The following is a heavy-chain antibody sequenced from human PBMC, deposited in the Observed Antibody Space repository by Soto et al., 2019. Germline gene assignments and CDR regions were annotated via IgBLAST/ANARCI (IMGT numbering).Heavy chain of an antibody. V-gene: IGHV3-73*01. D-gene: IGHD5-18*01. CDR3: TARRDWTAVDPLEY. CDR2: IRNKGNNYAT. J-gene: IGHJ4*02. CDR1: GVTFSDSA. Sequence: PGGSLRLACAASGVTFSDSAMHWVRQASGKGLEWVGRIRNKGNNYATAYTASVKGRFTISRDDSKNTVYLQMNSLKIDDTAVYYCTARRDWTAVDPLEYWGLGTLVTVSS.